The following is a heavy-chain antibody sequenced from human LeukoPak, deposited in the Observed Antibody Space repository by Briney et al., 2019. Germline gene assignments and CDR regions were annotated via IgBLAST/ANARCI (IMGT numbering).Heavy chain of an antibody. V-gene: IGHV3-30-3*01. CDR1: GFTFSNYV. D-gene: IGHD5-24*01. CDR2: LSYDGNNK. Sequence: PGGSLRLSCAASGFTFSNYVMHWVRQAPGKGLEWVALLSYDGNNKDYADSVKGRFIISRDNSKNTLYLQMNSLRAEDTAVYYCAKGGDGYNYYFDYWGQETLVTVSS. J-gene: IGHJ4*02. CDR3: AKGGDGYNYYFDY.